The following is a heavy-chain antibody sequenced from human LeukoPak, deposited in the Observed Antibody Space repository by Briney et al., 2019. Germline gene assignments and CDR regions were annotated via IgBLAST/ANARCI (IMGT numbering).Heavy chain of an antibody. CDR3: ARDWGIIVVATRYYLDD. J-gene: IGHJ4*02. V-gene: IGHV1-2*02. D-gene: IGHD1-26*01. CDR1: GYTFTGYY. CDR2: INPNSGET. Sequence: GSVTVSCKASGYTFTGYYMNWVRQAPGQGLEWVGWINPNSGETNYVQRFQGRVTITRDTSIHTAYMDLSRLRSDDTAVYYCARDWGIIVVATRYYLDDWGQASLVTVYS.